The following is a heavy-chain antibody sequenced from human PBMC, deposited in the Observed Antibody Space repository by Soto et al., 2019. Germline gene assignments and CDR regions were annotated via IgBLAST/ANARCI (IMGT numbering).Heavy chain of an antibody. J-gene: IGHJ4*02. D-gene: IGHD3-10*01. CDR2: IMPILDAV. CDR3: ARDRNFYGSGSFSPDFGY. Sequence: QLQLVQSGAEVKRPGSSVKVSCKASGGTFSNYAISWVRQAPGQGLEWMGGIMPILDAVFYAPKFQGRVTFTADESTSTAYMQLSSLRSEDTAMYYCARDRNFYGSGSFSPDFGYWGQGTLVTVSS. V-gene: IGHV1-69*01. CDR1: GGTFSNYA.